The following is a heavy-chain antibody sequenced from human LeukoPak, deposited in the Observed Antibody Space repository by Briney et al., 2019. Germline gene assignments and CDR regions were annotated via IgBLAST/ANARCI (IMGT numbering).Heavy chain of an antibody. CDR3: AKDTCATATTGNWFDP. J-gene: IGHJ5*02. CDR2: IRYDGGNK. D-gene: IGHD4-17*01. CDR1: GFTFSSYG. V-gene: IGHV3-30*02. Sequence: PGGSLRLSCAASGFTFSSYGMHWVRQAPGKGLEWVAFIRYDGGNKYYADSVKGRFTISRDNSKNMLYLQMNSLRAEDTAMYYCAKDTCATATTGNWFDPWGQGTLVTVSS.